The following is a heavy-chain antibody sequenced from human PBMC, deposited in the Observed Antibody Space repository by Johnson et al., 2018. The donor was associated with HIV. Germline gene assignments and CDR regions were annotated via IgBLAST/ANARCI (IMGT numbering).Heavy chain of an antibody. D-gene: IGHD2-2*01. CDR3: ARDGGYCSSTSCFRHWASAFDI. J-gene: IGHJ3*02. CDR2: IRYDGSNK. CDR1: GFTFSSYG. Sequence: QMQLVESGGGVVQPGGSLRLSCAASGFTFSSYGMHWVRQAPGKGLEWVAFIRYDGSNKYYADSVKGRFTISRDNSKNTLYLQMNSLRAEDTAVYYCARDGGYCSSTSCFRHWASAFDIWGQGTMDTVSS. V-gene: IGHV3-30*02.